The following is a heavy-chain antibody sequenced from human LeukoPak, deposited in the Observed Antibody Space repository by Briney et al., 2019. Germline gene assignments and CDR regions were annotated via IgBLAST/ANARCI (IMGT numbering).Heavy chain of an antibody. CDR3: TRVSDIMISFGGAISYFDY. CDR2: INHSGGT. J-gene: IGHJ4*02. V-gene: IGHV4-34*01. CDR1: GDSLNGSY. Sequence: PSETLSLTCTLYGDSLNGSYWSWIRQPPGKGLGWIGEINHSGGTHYNPALWSRLTISIDTSKNKFSLQLTSVTAADTGVYFCTRVSDIMISFGGAISYFDYWGQGALVTVSS. D-gene: IGHD3-16*02.